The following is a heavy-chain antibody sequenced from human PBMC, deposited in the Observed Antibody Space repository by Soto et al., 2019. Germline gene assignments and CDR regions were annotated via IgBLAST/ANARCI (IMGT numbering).Heavy chain of an antibody. D-gene: IGHD3-3*01. CDR1: GGSFSGYY. V-gene: IGHV4-34*01. Sequence: SATLSLTCAVYGGSFSGYYWSWIRQPPGKGLEWIGEINHSGSTNYNPSLKSRVTISVDTSKNQFSLKLSSVTAADTAVYYCARADYDFWSGLRNWFDPWGQGTLVT. J-gene: IGHJ5*02. CDR2: INHSGST. CDR3: ARADYDFWSGLRNWFDP.